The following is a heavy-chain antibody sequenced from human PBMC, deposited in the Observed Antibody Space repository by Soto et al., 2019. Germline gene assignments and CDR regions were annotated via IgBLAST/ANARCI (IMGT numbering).Heavy chain of an antibody. V-gene: IGHV5-51*01. CDR2: IYPGDSDT. D-gene: IGHD4-17*01. J-gene: IGHJ6*02. CDR1: GYSFTNYW. Sequence: PGESLKISCKGSGYSFTNYWIGWVRQMPGKGLEWMGIIYPGDSDTRYSPSFKGQVTISADKSGSTGYHQWSSLKAADTAMYYCGRHPYGDYDVMDVWGQGTTVTVSS. CDR3: GRHPYGDYDVMDV.